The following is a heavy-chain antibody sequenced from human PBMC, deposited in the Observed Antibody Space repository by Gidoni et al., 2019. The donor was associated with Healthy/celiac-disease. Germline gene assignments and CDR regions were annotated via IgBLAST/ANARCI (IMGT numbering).Heavy chain of an antibody. Sequence: QVQLVESGGGVVQPGRSLRLSCAASGFTFSSYAMHWVRQAPGKGLEWVAVISYDGSNKYYADSVKGRFTISRDNSKNTLYLQMNSLRAEDTAVYYCARDRNPYYYVPYFDYWGQGTLVTVSS. CDR3: ARDRNPYYYVPYFDY. V-gene: IGHV3-30-3*01. D-gene: IGHD3-10*02. CDR1: GFTFSSYA. CDR2: ISYDGSNK. J-gene: IGHJ4*02.